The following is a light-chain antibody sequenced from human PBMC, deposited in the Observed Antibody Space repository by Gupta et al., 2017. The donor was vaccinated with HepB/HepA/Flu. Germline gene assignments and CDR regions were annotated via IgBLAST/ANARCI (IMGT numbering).Light chain of an antibody. CDR3: QHRSYFVT. CDR2: DAS. CDR1: QSVGDS. J-gene: IGKJ3*01. V-gene: IGKV3-11*01. Sequence: EIVLTQSPATLSLSPGERATLSCRASQSVGDSLAWYQQKPGQAPRLLIYDASTSATGTPDRFSGTGSVNEFTLTSISPENEDFAVYCVQHRSYFVTFGHGTNVHIK.